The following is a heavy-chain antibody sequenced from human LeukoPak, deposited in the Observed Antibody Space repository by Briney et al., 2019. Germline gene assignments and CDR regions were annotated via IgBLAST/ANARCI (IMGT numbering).Heavy chain of an antibody. J-gene: IGHJ6*03. D-gene: IGHD1-26*01. CDR2: VCYTGTT. V-gene: IGHV4-59*11. CDR3: AKFGTYPVHFSYSYYYMDV. Sequence: SETLSLTCTVSGDSISAHYWSWIRQPPGRGLEYIGDVCYTGTTNYNPSLKSRVTMSGDTSKNQFSLRLTSVTAADTALYYCAKFGTYPVHFSYSYYYMDVWGKGTTVTVSS. CDR1: GDSISAHY.